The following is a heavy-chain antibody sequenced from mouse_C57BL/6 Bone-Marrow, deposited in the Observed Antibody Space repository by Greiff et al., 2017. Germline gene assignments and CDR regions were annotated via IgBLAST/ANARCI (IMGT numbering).Heavy chain of an antibody. J-gene: IGHJ3*01. CDR3: ARSLLYSSEGWFAY. D-gene: IGHD2-12*01. CDR1: GYTFTSYW. V-gene: IGHV1-61*01. CDR2: IYPSDSET. Sequence: QVQLQQPGAELVRPGSSVKLSCKASGYTFTSYWMDWVKQRPGQGLEWIGNIYPSDSETHYNQKFKDKATLTVDKSSSTAYLHLSSLTSEDSAVYYCARSLLYSSEGWFAYWGQGTLVTVSA.